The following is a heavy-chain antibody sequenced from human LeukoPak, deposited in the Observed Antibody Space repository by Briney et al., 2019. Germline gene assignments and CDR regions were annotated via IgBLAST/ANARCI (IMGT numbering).Heavy chain of an antibody. D-gene: IGHD6-19*01. V-gene: IGHV3-33*08. CDR3: ARDGGSGWPGLGD. Sequence: SGGSLRLSCAASGFTFSSYSMNWVRQAPGKGLEWVAVIWYDGSNKYYADSVKGRFTISRDNSKNTLYLQMNSLRAEDTAVYYCARDGGSGWPGLGDWGQGTLVTVSS. CDR1: GFTFSSYS. CDR2: IWYDGSNK. J-gene: IGHJ4*02.